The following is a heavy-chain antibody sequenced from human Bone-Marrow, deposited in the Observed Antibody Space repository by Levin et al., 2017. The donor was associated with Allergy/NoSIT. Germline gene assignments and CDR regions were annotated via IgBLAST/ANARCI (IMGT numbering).Heavy chain of an antibody. J-gene: IGHJ4*02. CDR2: ISGSGDTT. D-gene: IGHD3-16*02. Sequence: ETLSLTCAASGFSFSNYGMTWVRQAPGKELQWVSSISGSGDTTYYADSVKGRFTISRDNSKNTVHLQMTRLRAEDTAVYYCAKVIYDYVWGSYPPDYWGQGSLVIVSS. V-gene: IGHV3-23*01. CDR1: GFSFSNYG. CDR3: AKVIYDYVWGSYPPDY.